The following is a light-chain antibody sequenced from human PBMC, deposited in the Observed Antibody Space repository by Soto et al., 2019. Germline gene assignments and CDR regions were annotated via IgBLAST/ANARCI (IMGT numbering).Light chain of an antibody. J-gene: IGKJ4*01. CDR1: QSVSNNY. V-gene: IGKV3-20*01. Sequence: EIVLMQSPGTLSLSPGERATLSCRASQSVSNNYVAWYQQKPGQAPRLLIAGASSRATGIPDRFSGSGSGTDFTFTISRLESEDFAVYYCQQYGSSPPLTFGGGTKVDIK. CDR3: QQYGSSPPLT. CDR2: GAS.